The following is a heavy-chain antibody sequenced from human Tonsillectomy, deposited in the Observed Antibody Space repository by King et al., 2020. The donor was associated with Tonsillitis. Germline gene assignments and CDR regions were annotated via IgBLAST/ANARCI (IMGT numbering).Heavy chain of an antibody. J-gene: IGHJ4*02. D-gene: IGHD2-21*02. CDR2: ISFGGSKK. Sequence: VQLVESGGGVVQPGRSLRLSCAASGFTFRRYAMHWVRQAPGKGLEWVAVISFGGSKKYYSDSVKGRFTISRDNSENTLYLQMNSLRAEDTAVYYCARGVVVTAISNWGQGTLVTVSS. V-gene: IGHV3-30*04. CDR3: ARGVVVTAISN. CDR1: GFTFRRYA.